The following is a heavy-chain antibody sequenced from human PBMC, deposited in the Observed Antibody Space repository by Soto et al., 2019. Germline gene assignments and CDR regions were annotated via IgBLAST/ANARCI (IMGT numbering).Heavy chain of an antibody. CDR3: ARETYRSFYFDY. V-gene: IGHV3-74*01. J-gene: IGHJ4*02. CDR1: GFTFSSNW. Sequence: GGSLRLSCTASGFTFSSNWMHWVRQAPGKGLVWVSRINPDGSRTSYADSVTGRFTISRDNAKNTLYLQMNSLRVEDTAVYYCARETYRSFYFDYWGQGTLVTVSS. D-gene: IGHD3-10*01. CDR2: INPDGSRT.